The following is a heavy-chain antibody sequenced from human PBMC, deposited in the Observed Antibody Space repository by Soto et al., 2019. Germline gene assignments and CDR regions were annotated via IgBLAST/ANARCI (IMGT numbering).Heavy chain of an antibody. CDR1: DFSLSGFY. Sequence: GGSLRLSCVGSDFSLSGFYMSWVRQAPGKGLEWLSFISMSGSYKTYAASVEGRFTISRDNVKNILYLQMDSLRVEDTAVYYCASRGHCSNGQCHPFDYWGQGTQLTVSS. CDR3: ASRGHCSNGQCHPFDY. J-gene: IGHJ4*02. V-gene: IGHV3-11*06. D-gene: IGHD2-8*01. CDR2: ISMSGSYK.